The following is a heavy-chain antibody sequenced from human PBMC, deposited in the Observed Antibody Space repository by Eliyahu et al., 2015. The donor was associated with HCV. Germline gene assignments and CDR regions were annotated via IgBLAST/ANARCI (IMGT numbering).Heavy chain of an antibody. Sequence: QVQLVESGGAVVQPGRSLRLSCAASGFTFSPXGMXWVRQAPGKGLEWVAVIWYDGSNKYYADSVKGRFTISRDNSKNTLYLLMNSLRAEDTAVYYCARDGNHYYDSSGFYENWFDPWGQGTLVTVSS. CDR1: GFTFSPXG. CDR2: IWYDGSNK. CDR3: ARDGNHYYDSSGFYENWFDP. D-gene: IGHD3-22*01. V-gene: IGHV3-33*01. J-gene: IGHJ5*02.